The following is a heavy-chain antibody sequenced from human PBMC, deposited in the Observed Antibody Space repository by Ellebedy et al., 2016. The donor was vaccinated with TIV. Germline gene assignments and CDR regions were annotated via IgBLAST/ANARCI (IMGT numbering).Heavy chain of an antibody. CDR1: GFTFTTYW. D-gene: IGHD2-15*01. J-gene: IGHJ5*02. Sequence: GGSLRLSCAASGFTFTTYWMCWVRQAPGKGLEWVANIKQDGSEQNYVDSVKGRFTISRDNAKNSLYLQMNSLRAEDTAVYYCARSRDIVVVVAATDWFDPWGQGTLVTVSS. CDR3: ARSRDIVVVVAATDWFDP. CDR2: IKQDGSEQ. V-gene: IGHV3-7*01.